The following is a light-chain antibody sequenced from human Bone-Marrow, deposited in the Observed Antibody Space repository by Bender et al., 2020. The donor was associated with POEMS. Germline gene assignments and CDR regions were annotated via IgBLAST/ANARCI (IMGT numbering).Light chain of an antibody. CDR3: SSSTSSSTYV. J-gene: IGLJ1*01. V-gene: IGLV2-14*01. CDR2: DVT. CDR1: SSDVGSYNY. Sequence: QSALTQPASVSGSPEQSITISCTGASSDVGSYNYVSWYQQHPGEAPKLIIFDVTNRPSGVSSRLSGSKSGNTASLTISGLQAEDEADYYCSSSTSSSTYVFGTGTKVTVL.